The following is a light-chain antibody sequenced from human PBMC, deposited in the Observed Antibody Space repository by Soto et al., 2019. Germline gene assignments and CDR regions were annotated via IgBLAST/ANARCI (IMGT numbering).Light chain of an antibody. J-gene: IGKJ1*01. CDR1: QTISSW. CDR3: QHYNSYSEA. V-gene: IGKV1-5*03. CDR2: KSS. Sequence: DIQMTQSPSTLFGSVGDRVTITCRASQTISSWLAWYQQKPGKAPKLLIYKSSTLKSGVPSRFSGRGSVTEFTLTISSLQPDDFATYYCQHYNSYSEACGQGTKVELE.